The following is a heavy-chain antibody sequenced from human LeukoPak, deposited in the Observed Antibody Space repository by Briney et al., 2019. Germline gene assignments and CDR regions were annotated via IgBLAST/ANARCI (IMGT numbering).Heavy chain of an antibody. J-gene: IGHJ4*02. D-gene: IGHD3-3*01. V-gene: IGHV4-30-4*08. CDR2: IYHSGNT. CDR1: GGSISSGDYY. CDR3: ARGGPRITIVGVVIIDFGY. Sequence: SETLSLTCTVSGGSISSGDYYWSWIRQPPGKGLEWYGYIYHSGNTYFNPSLKSRITILVDTPRNQFSLELRSVTGADTAVYYCARGGPRITIVGVVIIDFGYWGQGTLVTVSS.